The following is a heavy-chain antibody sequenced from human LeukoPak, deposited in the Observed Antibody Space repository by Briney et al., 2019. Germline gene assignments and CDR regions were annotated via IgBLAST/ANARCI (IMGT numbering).Heavy chain of an antibody. Sequence: PGGSLRLSCAVVGFTFSDSTMHWAREAPGKGVEGVAVTSYDGSNKYYADSVKGRFTISRDNSKITLYLQMNSLRAEDTAVYYCAREGGLQWLRRYYFDYWGQGTLVTVSS. V-gene: IGHV3-30*04. J-gene: IGHJ4*02. CDR3: AREGGLQWLRRYYFDY. CDR2: TSYDGSNK. D-gene: IGHD6-19*01. CDR1: GFTFSDST.